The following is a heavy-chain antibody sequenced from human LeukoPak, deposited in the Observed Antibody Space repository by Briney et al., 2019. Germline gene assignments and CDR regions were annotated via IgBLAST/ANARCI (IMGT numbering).Heavy chain of an antibody. V-gene: IGHV3-74*01. CDR3: ARAVAGTRNAFDL. CDR2: ISNDVISTIST. Sequence: GGSLRLSCEASGFTFSTHWMHWVRQVPGKGLVWISRISNDVISTISTSYADSVKGRLTISRDNAKNTLYLQMNSLIAEDTAVYYCARAVAGTRNAFDLWGQGTMVTVSS. J-gene: IGHJ3*01. CDR1: GFTFSTHW. D-gene: IGHD6-19*01.